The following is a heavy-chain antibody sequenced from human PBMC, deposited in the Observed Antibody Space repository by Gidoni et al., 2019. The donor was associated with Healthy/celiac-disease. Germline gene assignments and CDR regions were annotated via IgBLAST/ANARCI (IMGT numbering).Heavy chain of an antibody. D-gene: IGHD6-6*01. Sequence: LEQSGAEVKKPGSSVKVSCKASGCSFSSYAISWVRQAPGQGLEWMGGIIPIFGTANYAQKFQGRVTITADESTSTDYMELSSLRSEDTAVYYCARDAGQLVNYYYHGMDVWGQGTTVTVSS. CDR1: GCSFSSYA. V-gene: IGHV1-69*01. J-gene: IGHJ6*02. CDR2: IIPIFGTA. CDR3: ARDAGQLVNYYYHGMDV.